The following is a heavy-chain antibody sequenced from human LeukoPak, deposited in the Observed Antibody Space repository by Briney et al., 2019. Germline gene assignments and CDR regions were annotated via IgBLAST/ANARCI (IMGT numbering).Heavy chain of an antibody. CDR3: AKDPLTFGGVPSYFDS. D-gene: IGHD3-16*01. Sequence: GGSLRLSCAASGFTFSSYAMSWVRQAPGKGLEWVSAISGSGGSTYYADSVKGRFTISRDDSKATLYLQMNSLRAEDTAVYYCAKDPLTFGGVPSYFDSWGQGTLVTVSS. J-gene: IGHJ4*02. CDR2: ISGSGGST. CDR1: GFTFSSYA. V-gene: IGHV3-23*01.